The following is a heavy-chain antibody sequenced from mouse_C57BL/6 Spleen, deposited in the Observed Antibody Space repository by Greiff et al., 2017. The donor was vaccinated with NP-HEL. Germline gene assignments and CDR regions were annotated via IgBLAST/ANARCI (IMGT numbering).Heavy chain of an antibody. CDR3: ARDHGGYAMDY. J-gene: IGHJ4*01. Sequence: EVQLQESGPGLVKPSQSLSLTCSVTGYSITSGYYWNWIRQFPGNKLEWMGYISYDGSHNYNPSLKNRISITRDTSKNQFFLKLNSVTTEDTATYYCARDHGGYAMDYWGQGTSVTVSS. V-gene: IGHV3-6*01. CDR2: ISYDGSH. CDR1: GYSITSGYY.